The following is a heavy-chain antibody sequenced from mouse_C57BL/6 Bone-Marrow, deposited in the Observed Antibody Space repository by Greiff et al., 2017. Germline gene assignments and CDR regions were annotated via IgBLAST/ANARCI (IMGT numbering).Heavy chain of an antibody. V-gene: IGHV1-7*01. Sequence: VQLQEPGAELAKPGASVKLSCKASGYTFTSYWMHWVKQRPGQGLEWIGYINPSSGYTKYNQKFKDKATLTVDKSSSTAYMQLSSLTSEDSAVYYCASYDYDLAGFAYWGQGTLVTVSA. CDR3: ASYDYDLAGFAY. CDR1: GYTFTSYW. D-gene: IGHD2-4*01. J-gene: IGHJ3*01. CDR2: INPSSGYT.